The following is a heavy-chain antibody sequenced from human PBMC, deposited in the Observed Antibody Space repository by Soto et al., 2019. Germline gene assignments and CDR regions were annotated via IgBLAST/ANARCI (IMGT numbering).Heavy chain of an antibody. CDR1: GFTFCSYT. CDR3: VRDRGGNWFDS. Sequence: QVQLVESGGGVVQPGRSLRLSCAVSGFTFCSYTMHWVRQAPGKGLEWVAVMSYDGRNKYYADSVKGRFTISRDNSKNTLYLQMNSLRVEDAAVYFCVRDRGGNWFDSWGQGTLVTVSS. D-gene: IGHD2-15*01. J-gene: IGHJ5*01. V-gene: IGHV3-30*04. CDR2: MSYDGRNK.